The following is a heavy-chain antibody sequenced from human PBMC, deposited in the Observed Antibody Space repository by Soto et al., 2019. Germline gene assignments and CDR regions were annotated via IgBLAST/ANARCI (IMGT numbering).Heavy chain of an antibody. CDR2: IDAGDSQT. Sequence: GESLKISCKVSGRTFINHWIAWVRQMPGKGLEWMGRIDAGDSQTNYSPSFQGHVTISADKSFNTVYLQWSSLKASDTAMYYCAIHDFGDYVYSFDNWGQGTLVTVSS. CDR3: AIHDFGDYVYSFDN. V-gene: IGHV5-10-1*01. J-gene: IGHJ4*02. CDR1: GRTFINHW. D-gene: IGHD4-17*01.